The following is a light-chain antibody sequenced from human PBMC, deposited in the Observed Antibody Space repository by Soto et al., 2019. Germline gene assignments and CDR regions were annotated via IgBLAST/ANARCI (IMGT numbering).Light chain of an antibody. V-gene: IGKV3-20*01. CDR1: QSVSGSY. Sequence: IVLTQSPGTLSLYTGERATLSCGASQSVSGSYLAWYQQKPGQAPRLLIYGASTRATGIPDRFSGSGSGTDFTLTISRLEPEDSAVYYCQQYGSSPSTFGQGTKVDNK. J-gene: IGKJ1*01. CDR2: GAS. CDR3: QQYGSSPST.